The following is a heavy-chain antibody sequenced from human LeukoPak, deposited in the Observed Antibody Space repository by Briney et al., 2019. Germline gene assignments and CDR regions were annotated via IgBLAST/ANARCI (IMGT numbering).Heavy chain of an antibody. V-gene: IGHV3-23*01. CDR3: ARTWTTVLDAFDI. CDR1: GFTFSSYA. D-gene: IGHD1-14*01. Sequence: GGSLRLSCAASGFTFSSYAMSWVRQAPGKGLEWVSAISGSGGSTYYADSVRGRFTISRDNSKNTLYLQMNSLRAEDAAVYYCARTWTTVLDAFDIWGQGTMVTVSS. CDR2: ISGSGGST. J-gene: IGHJ3*02.